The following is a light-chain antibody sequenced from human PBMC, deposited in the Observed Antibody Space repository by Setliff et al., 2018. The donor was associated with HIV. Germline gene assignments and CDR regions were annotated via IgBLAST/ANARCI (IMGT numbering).Light chain of an antibody. CDR1: SSDIGGYNY. V-gene: IGLV2-14*03. Sequence: SALTQPASVSGSPGQTITISCTGTSSDIGGYNYVSWYQQHPGEAPKLIIYNVYNRPSGISSRFSGSKSGNTASLSISELRAEDETDYYCTSYTGGNTRIFGTGTKVTVL. CDR2: NVY. J-gene: IGLJ1*01. CDR3: TSYTGGNTRI.